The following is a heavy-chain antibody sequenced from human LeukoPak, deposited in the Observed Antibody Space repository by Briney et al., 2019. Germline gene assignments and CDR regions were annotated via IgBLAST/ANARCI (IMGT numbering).Heavy chain of an antibody. CDR3: ARDSYYYDSSGYYSYFQH. Sequence: SETLSLTCTVSGGSISSYYWSWIRQPAGKGLEWFGRIYTSGSTNYNPSLKSRVTMSVDTSKNQFSLKLSSVTAADTAVYYCARDSYYYDSSGYYSYFQHWGQGTLVTVSS. J-gene: IGHJ1*01. CDR1: GGSISSYY. D-gene: IGHD3-22*01. V-gene: IGHV4-4*07. CDR2: IYTSGST.